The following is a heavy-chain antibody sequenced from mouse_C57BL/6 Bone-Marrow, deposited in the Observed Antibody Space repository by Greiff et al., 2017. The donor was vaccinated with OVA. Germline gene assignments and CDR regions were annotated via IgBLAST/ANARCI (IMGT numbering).Heavy chain of an antibody. CDR1: GFTFSSYG. V-gene: IGHV5-6*01. CDR2: VSSGGSYT. J-gene: IGHJ1*03. CDR3: ARHGTTVAHDWYFDV. Sequence: EVNLVESGGDLVKPGGSLKLSCAASGFTFSSYGMSWVRQTPDKRLEWVATVSSGGSYTYYPDSVKGRFTISRDNAKNTLYLQMSSLKSEDTAMYYCARHGTTVAHDWYFDVWGKGTTVTVSS. D-gene: IGHD1-1*01.